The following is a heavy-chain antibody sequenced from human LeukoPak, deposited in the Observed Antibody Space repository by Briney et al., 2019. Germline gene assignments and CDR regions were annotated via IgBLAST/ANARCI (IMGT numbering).Heavy chain of an antibody. V-gene: IGHV3-23*01. J-gene: IGHJ4*02. CDR3: AKASIYDGSVYYYSFDS. CDR2: ISGSGVST. Sequence: GVSLRLSCAASGFTFSSYAMSWVRQAAGKGLEWVSAISGSGVSTYYADSVKGRFTISRDNSKNTLYLQMNSLRAEDTAVYYCAKASIYDGSVYYYSFDSWGQGTLVTVSS. D-gene: IGHD3-22*01. CDR1: GFTFSSYA.